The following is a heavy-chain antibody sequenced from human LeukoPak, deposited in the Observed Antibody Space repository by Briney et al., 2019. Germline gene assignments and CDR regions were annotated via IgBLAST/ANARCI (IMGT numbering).Heavy chain of an antibody. D-gene: IGHD6-6*01. CDR3: STGSSSSGGY. V-gene: IGHV3-73*01. Sequence: AGSLRLSCAASGFTFSGFAMHWDRQASGKGREWVGRTRSKANSYATAYAASVKGRVTISRGDSKNTACVQRNSLKTEDTAVYNCSTGSSSSGGYWGQGTLVTVSS. CDR2: TRSKANSYAT. CDR1: GFTFSGFA. J-gene: IGHJ4*02.